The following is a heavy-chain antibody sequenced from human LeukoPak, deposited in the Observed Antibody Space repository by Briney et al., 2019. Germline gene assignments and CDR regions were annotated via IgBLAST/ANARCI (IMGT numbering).Heavy chain of an antibody. CDR3: AKDVFSSWYFDY. D-gene: IGHD6-13*01. V-gene: IGHV3-30*04. J-gene: IGHJ4*02. CDR1: GFTFNNYA. CDR2: ISYDGSNK. Sequence: QTGGSLRLSCAASGFTFNNYAMHWVRQAPGKGLQWVAVISYDGSNKYYADSVKGRFTISRDNSKNTLYLQMNSLRAEDTAVYYCAKDVFSSWYFDYWGQGTLVTVSS.